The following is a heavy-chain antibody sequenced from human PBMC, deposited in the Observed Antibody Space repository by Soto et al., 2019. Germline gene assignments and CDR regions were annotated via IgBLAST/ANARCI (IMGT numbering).Heavy chain of an antibody. CDR3: ARGSWDDVSGHYYWDV. J-gene: IGHJ6*03. D-gene: IGHD1-1*01. V-gene: IGHV6-1*01. CDR2: TYYRSKWSF. Sequence: QVQLQLSGPGLVTPSQTLSLTCAISGDSVSSNSAGWNWIRQTPSRGLEWLGRTYYRSKWSFNYAVSVESRTTINPDTSKNQFSRQLGSVTPYDTAVYYCARGSWDDVSGHYYWDVWGKGTTVTVSS. CDR1: GDSVSSNSAG.